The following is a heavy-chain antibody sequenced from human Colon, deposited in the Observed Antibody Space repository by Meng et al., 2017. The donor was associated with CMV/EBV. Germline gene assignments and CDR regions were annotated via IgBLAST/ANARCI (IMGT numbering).Heavy chain of an antibody. CDR2: ISPYNGDT. CDR3: ARELARGGY. Sequence: QVQSVQSGAEVKKPGASVKVSCKTSGYTFTNFGISGVRQAPGQGLEWMAYISPYNGDTNYAQRFQGRVALTTDTSTSTVYMELGSLTSDDTAMYYCARELARGGYWGQGTLVTVSS. CDR1: GYTFTNFG. J-gene: IGHJ4*02. V-gene: IGHV1-18*01.